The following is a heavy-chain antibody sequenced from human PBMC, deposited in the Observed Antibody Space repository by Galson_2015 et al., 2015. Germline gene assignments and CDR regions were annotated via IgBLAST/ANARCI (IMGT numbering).Heavy chain of an antibody. D-gene: IGHD5-12*01. CDR3: ARGWLGALDY. CDR1: GFTFSTYW. Sequence: SLRLSCAASGFTFSTYWMHWVRQAPGKGLVWVSYVNNDGSSTIYADSVKGRFTISRDNAENTVYLQMNSLRAEDTAVHYCARGWLGALDYWGRGTLVTVSS. J-gene: IGHJ4*02. V-gene: IGHV3-74*01. CDR2: VNNDGSST.